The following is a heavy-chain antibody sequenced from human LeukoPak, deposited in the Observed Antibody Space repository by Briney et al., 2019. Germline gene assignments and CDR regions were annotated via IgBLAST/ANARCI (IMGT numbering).Heavy chain of an antibody. V-gene: IGHV3-21*01. CDR2: ISSSTNYI. CDR3: AKDGLYYYGSGSYSDY. Sequence: GGSLRLSCVASGFTFSSYSMTWVRQAPGKGLEWVSSISSSTNYIYYVDSVKGRFTVSRDNAKNSLYLQMNGLRAEDTAVYYCAKDGLYYYGSGSYSDYWGQGTLVTVSS. CDR1: GFTFSSYS. J-gene: IGHJ4*02. D-gene: IGHD3-10*01.